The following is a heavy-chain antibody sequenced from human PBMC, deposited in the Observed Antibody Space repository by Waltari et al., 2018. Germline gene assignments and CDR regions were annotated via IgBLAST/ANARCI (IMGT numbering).Heavy chain of an antibody. D-gene: IGHD3-22*01. CDR2: INPNSGGT. CDR3: ARAYYYDSSGYLPDDY. Sequence: QVQLVQSGAEVKKPGASVKVSCKASGYTFTGYYMHWVRPAPGQGLEWMGRINPNSGGTNYAHKFQGRVTMTSDTSISTAYMELSRLRSDDTAVYDCARAYYYDSSGYLPDDYWGQGTLVTVSS. V-gene: IGHV1-2*06. CDR1: GYTFTGYY. J-gene: IGHJ4*02.